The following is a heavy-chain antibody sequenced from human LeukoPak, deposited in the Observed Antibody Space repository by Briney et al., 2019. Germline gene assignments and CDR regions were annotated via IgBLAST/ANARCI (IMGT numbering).Heavy chain of an antibody. V-gene: IGHV3-21*06. CDR1: GFAFSDYN. CDR3: ARDRCSSGSNCNYYYGMDV. J-gene: IGHJ6*02. Sequence: GGSLRLSCTASGFAFSDYNVNWVRQAPGKGLEWVSSISSRSSYVHYADSVKGRFIVSRDNAWDSLYLQMNSLRAEDTAVYYCARDRCSSGSNCNYYYGMDVWGQGTTVTVSS. D-gene: IGHD2-15*01. CDR2: ISSRSSYV.